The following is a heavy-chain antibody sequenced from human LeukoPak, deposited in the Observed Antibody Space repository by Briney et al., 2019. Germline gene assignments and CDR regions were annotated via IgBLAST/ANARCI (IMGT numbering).Heavy chain of an antibody. CDR2: IHPGDPDT. CDR1: GYSFTSYW. Sequence: GESLKISCKGSGYSFTSYWIGWVRQMPGKGLEWMGIIHPGDPDTRYSPSFQGQVTISADKSISTAYLQWSSLKASDTAMYYCARSLYYYDSSGYLENWFDPWGQGTLVTVSS. V-gene: IGHV5-51*01. CDR3: ARSLYYYDSSGYLENWFDP. J-gene: IGHJ5*02. D-gene: IGHD3-22*01.